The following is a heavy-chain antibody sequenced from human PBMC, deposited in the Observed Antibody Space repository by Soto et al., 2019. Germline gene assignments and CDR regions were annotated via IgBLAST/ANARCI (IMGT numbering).Heavy chain of an antibody. D-gene: IGHD3-16*02. CDR2: ITSDGSST. CDR1: GFTFRNSW. CDR3: ARQEGSTYGRAIVKQQNYGIDV. J-gene: IGHJ6*02. V-gene: IGHV3-74*01. Sequence: PGGSLRLSCEASGFTFRNSWMHWVRQAPGKGLVWVSRITSDGSSTIYADSVKGRFTISRDNAKNTLYLQMNSLRAEDTAVYYCARQEGSTYGRAIVKQQNYGIDVWGQGTAVTVSS.